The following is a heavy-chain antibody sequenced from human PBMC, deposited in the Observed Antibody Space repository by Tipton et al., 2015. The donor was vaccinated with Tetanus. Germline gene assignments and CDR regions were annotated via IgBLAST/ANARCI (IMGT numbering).Heavy chain of an antibody. D-gene: IGHD1-14*01. Sequence: QVQLVQSGGEVKQPGASVTVSCKASGYRPTNYGISWVRQAPGQGLEWLGWISGYSGHTNYAQQVQGRVTMTTDTSTSTADLELRSLRSDDTALYFCARDADMWATRKAFDIWGQGKMVTVSS. V-gene: IGHV1-18*01. CDR1: GYRPTNYG. CDR3: ARDADMWATRKAFDI. CDR2: ISGYSGHT. J-gene: IGHJ3*02.